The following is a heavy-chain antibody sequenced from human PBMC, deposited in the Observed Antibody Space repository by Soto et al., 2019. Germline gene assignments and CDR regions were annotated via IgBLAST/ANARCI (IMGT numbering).Heavy chain of an antibody. CDR3: ARDTMVTSNWFDT. CDR2: ISAHHGDT. J-gene: IGHJ5*02. V-gene: IGHV1-18*01. Sequence: QVRLVQSGSDVKNPGASVKVSCKASGYTFTSYGFSWVRQAPGQGLEWVGWISAHHGDTNYAQKFQGRVTMTTDTSTSTAYMELRSLRSDDTAVYYCARDTMVTSNWFDTWGQGTLVTVSS. D-gene: IGHD4-17*01. CDR1: GYTFTSYG.